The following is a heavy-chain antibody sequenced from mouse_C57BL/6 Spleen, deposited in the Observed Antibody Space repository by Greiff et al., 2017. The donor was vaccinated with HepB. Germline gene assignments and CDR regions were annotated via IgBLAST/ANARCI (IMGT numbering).Heavy chain of an antibody. CDR3: ASSAYYGSSYWFAY. CDR2: IDPSDSYT. Sequence: QVQLQQPGAELVMPGASVKLSCKASGYTFTSYWMHWVKQRPGQGLEWIGEIDPSDSYTNYNQKFKGKSTLTVDKSSSTAYRQLSSLPSEDSAVYYGASSAYYGSSYWFAYWGQGTLVTVSA. D-gene: IGHD1-1*01. V-gene: IGHV1-69*01. CDR1: GYTFTSYW. J-gene: IGHJ3*01.